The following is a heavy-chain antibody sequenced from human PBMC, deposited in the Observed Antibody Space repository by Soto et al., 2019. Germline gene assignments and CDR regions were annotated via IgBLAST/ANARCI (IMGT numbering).Heavy chain of an antibody. CDR3: ARADAGGYCSGGSCRTSYYFDY. J-gene: IGHJ4*02. CDR1: GFTFSSYW. CDR2: IKQDGSEK. D-gene: IGHD2-15*01. V-gene: IGHV3-7*01. Sequence: GGSLRLSCAASGFTFSSYWMGWVRQAPGKGLEWVANIKQDGSEKYYVDSVKGRLTISRDNAKNSLYLQMNSLRAGDTAVYYCARADAGGYCSGGSCRTSYYFDYWGQGTMVTVSS.